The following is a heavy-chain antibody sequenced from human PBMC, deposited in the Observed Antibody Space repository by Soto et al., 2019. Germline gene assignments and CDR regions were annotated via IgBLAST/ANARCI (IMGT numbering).Heavy chain of an antibody. CDR2: IYYSGST. CDR1: NAPVDSSTYT. CDR3: ARGGVDYYDSSGYYFSPYYFDY. D-gene: IGHD3-22*01. Sequence: SETLSLTCTVSNAPVDSSTYTWGWIRQPPGKGLEWIGYIYYSGSTNYNPSLKGRVTISVDTSKNQFSLKLSSVTAADAAVYYCARGGVDYYDSSGYYFSPYYFDYWGQGTLVT. V-gene: IGHV4-61*05. J-gene: IGHJ4*02.